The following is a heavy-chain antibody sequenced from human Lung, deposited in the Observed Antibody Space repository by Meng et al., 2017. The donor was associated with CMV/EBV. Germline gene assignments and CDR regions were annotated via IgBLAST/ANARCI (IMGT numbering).Heavy chain of an antibody. V-gene: IGHV4-4*07. CDR3: ARDFGSSWYPNWFDP. CDR1: CASISSSY. Sequence: PSETLSLTCTLSCASISSSYWSAIRQLGGKGLEWIGRISASGNTRYNPSLKSRVTMSVDTSKNQFSLKLSSVPAADTAVYYCARDFGSSWYPNWFDPWGQGTLVTVSS. D-gene: IGHD6-13*01. J-gene: IGHJ5*02. CDR2: ISASGNT.